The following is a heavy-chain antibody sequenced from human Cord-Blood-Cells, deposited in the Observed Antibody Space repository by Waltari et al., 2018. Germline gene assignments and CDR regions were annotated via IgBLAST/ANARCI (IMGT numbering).Heavy chain of an antibody. V-gene: IGHV4-34*01. CDR2: INHSGST. J-gene: IGHJ4*01. CDR3: ARGEGYCSSTSCYYFDY. D-gene: IGHD2-2*01. CDR1: GGSCSGYY. Sequence: QVQLQQWGAGLLKPSETLSLTCAVDGGSCSGYYWSWIRQPPGKGLECIGEINHSGSTNYNPSLKSRVTISVDTSKNQFSLKLSSVTAADTTVYYCARGEGYCSSTSCYYFDYWGHGTLVTVSS.